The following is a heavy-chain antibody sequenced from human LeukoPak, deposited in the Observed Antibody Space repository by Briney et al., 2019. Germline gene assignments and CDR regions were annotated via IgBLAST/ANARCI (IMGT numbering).Heavy chain of an antibody. CDR2: ISNSGT. V-gene: IGHV4-59*01. J-gene: IGHJ4*02. CDR1: GGSISSSY. D-gene: IGHD5-12*01. Sequence: SETLSLTCTVSGGSISSSYWSWIRQPPGKGLECIGYISNSGTNYSPSLKSRVTISLDTSKNQFSLNLTSVTPADTAVYYCARSNNSGFTYWGQGTLVTVSS. CDR3: ARSNNSGFTY.